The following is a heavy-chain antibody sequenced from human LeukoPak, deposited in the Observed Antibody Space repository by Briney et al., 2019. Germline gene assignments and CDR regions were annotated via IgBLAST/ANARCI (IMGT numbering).Heavy chain of an antibody. CDR2: ITWNSGKI. D-gene: IGHD3-9*01. CDR3: AKASSRVYSDGTGYYLPFAH. V-gene: IGHV3-9*01. Sequence: SGGSLRLSCSVSGFIFDDYAMYWVRQAPGKGLELVSGITWNSGKIGYADSVKGRFTISRDNARNYVYLQMNSLRVDDTALYYCAKASSRVYSDGTGYYLPFAHWGQGTLVTVSS. J-gene: IGHJ4*02. CDR1: GFIFDDYA.